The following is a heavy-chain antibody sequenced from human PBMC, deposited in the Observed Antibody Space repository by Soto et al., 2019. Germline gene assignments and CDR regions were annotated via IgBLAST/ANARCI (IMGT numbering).Heavy chain of an antibody. CDR3: ARIRYYDYVWGSYRYPKPYYFDY. D-gene: IGHD3-16*02. CDR1: GFSLSNARMG. J-gene: IGHJ4*02. V-gene: IGHV2-26*01. Sequence: QVTLKESGPVLVKPTETLTLTCTVSGFSLSNARMGVSWIRQPPGKALEWLAHIFSNDEKSYSTSLKSRLTISKDASKSQVVLTMTNMDPVDTATYYCARIRYYDYVWGSYRYPKPYYFDYWGQGTLVTVSS. CDR2: IFSNDEK.